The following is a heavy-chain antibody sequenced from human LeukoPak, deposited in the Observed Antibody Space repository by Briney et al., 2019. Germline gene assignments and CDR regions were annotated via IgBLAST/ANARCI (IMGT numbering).Heavy chain of an antibody. CDR1: GGTFSSYA. Sequence: ASVKVSCKASGGTFSSYAISWVRQAPGQGLEWMGGIIPIFGTANYAQKFQGRVTITADKSTSTAYMELSSLRSEDTAVYYCARELPGYSSGWYEPYYFDYWGQGTLVTVSS. CDR2: IIPIFGTA. D-gene: IGHD6-19*01. V-gene: IGHV1-69*06. J-gene: IGHJ4*02. CDR3: ARELPGYSSGWYEPYYFDY.